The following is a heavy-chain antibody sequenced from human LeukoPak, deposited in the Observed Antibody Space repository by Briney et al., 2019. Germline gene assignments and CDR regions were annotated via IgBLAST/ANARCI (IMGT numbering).Heavy chain of an antibody. V-gene: IGHV3-30*18. Sequence: PGRSLRLSCTASGFTFSSYGMHWVRQAPGKGLEGVAIISHDGNNKYYADSVKGRFTISRDNSKNTLYLQMNSLRAGDTAVYYCAKEYLSGFDPWGQGTLVTVSS. D-gene: IGHD1-14*01. CDR2: ISHDGNNK. CDR3: AKEYLSGFDP. CDR1: GFTFSSYG. J-gene: IGHJ5*02.